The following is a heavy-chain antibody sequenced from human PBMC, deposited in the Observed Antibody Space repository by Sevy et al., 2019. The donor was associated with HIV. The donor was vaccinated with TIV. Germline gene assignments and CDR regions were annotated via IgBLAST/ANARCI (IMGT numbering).Heavy chain of an antibody. CDR1: GFIFSNFA. D-gene: IGHD1-26*01. CDR3: ARGENNDEFFQY. Sequence: GGSLRLSCAASGFIFSNFAMHWVRQAPGKGLEWVAVTSYDGSHKYYADSVKGRFTVSRDTSRNILSLEMNSLRRDDTAVYYCARGENNDEFFQYWGQGTLVTVSS. J-gene: IGHJ1*01. V-gene: IGHV3-30*04. CDR2: TSYDGSHK.